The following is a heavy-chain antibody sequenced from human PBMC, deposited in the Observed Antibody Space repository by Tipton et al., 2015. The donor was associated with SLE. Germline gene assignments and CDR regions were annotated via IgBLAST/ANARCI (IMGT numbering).Heavy chain of an antibody. D-gene: IGHD4-17*01. Sequence: TLSLTCTVSGGSIRNYYWSWIRQPPGKGLEWIGYIYYSGSTNYNPSLKSRVTISVDTSKNQFSLKLSSVTAADTAVYYCARGLRPIGYYYYYMDVWGKGTTVTVSS. CDR2: IYYSGST. J-gene: IGHJ6*03. V-gene: IGHV4-59*07. CDR3: ARGLRPIGYYYYYMDV. CDR1: GGSIRNYY.